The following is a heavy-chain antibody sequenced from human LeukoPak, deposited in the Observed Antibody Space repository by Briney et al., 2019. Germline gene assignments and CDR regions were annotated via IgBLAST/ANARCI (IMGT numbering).Heavy chain of an antibody. CDR3: VRGGGPSYKYNAFDI. J-gene: IGHJ3*02. CDR1: GFTSSIFE. D-gene: IGHD2-15*01. V-gene: IGHV3-48*03. CDR2: ITNSGSTT. Sequence: QPGGSLRLSCIVSGFTSSIFEMNWVRQAPGKGLEWVSYITNSGSTTDYADSVKGLFTISRDNAKNSLYLQMSSLRAEDTAVYYCVRGGGPSYKYNAFDIWGQGTMVTVSP.